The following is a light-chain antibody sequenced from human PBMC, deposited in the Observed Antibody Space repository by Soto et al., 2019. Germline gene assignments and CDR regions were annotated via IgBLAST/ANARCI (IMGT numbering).Light chain of an antibody. CDR3: QKYNSALCT. V-gene: IGKV1-27*01. Sequence: DIQMTQSPSSLSASVGDRVTITCRASQGISNYLAWYQQKPGKAPKLLIFSASILQSGVPSRFSASGSGTDFTLTISSLQPEDVATYYCQKYNSALCTFGQGTKVDIK. CDR1: QGISNY. CDR2: SAS. J-gene: IGKJ1*01.